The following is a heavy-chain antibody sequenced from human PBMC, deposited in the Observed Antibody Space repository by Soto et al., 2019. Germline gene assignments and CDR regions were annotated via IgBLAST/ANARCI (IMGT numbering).Heavy chain of an antibody. CDR1: GFVVGNSA. Sequence: EVQLLESGGRVIQPGGSLTVSCAASGFVVGNSAMSWVRQAPGKGLEWVSAITTSATESNTFYADSVKCRYTIYRDDSQNTPYLQMNSLRGEATGGDYCTRLFATYSSYIDVWGNGTKDMVYS. CDR3: TRLFATYSSYIDV. J-gene: IGHJ6*03. CDR2: ITTSATESNT. V-gene: IGHV3-23*01. D-gene: IGHD2-21*01.